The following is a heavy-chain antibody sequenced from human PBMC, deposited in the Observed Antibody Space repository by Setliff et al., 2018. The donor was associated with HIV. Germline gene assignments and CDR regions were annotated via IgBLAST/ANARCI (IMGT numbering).Heavy chain of an antibody. CDR2: ISSSSSTI. V-gene: IGHV3-48*01. J-gene: IGHJ6*03. D-gene: IGHD3-3*01. CDR3: AREEVLRFLEWLVMDV. CDR1: GFTFSSYS. Sequence: PGGSLRLSCAASGFTFSSYSMNWVRQAPGKGLEWVSYISSSSSTIYYADSVKGRFTISRDNAKNSLYLQMNSLRAEDTAVYYCAREEVLRFLEWLVMDVWGKGTTVTVSS.